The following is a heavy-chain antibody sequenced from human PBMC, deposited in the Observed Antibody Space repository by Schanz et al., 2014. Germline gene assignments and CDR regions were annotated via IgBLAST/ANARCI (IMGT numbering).Heavy chain of an antibody. CDR1: GYTFTSYD. Sequence: QVQLVQSGAEVKKPGASVKVSCKASGYTFTSYDINWVRQATGQGLEWMGWMNSKTDNTGYAQRFQGRVTMTRNTSITTAYLELSSLRSGDTAVYYCTKGRTFGRWGQGTLVTASS. V-gene: IGHV1-8*01. CDR2: MNSKTDNT. CDR3: TKGRTFGR. J-gene: IGHJ4*02. D-gene: IGHD3-16*01.